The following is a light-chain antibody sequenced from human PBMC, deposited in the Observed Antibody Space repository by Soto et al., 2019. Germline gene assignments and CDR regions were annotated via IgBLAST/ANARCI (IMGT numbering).Light chain of an antibody. V-gene: IGLV2-14*01. CDR3: SSYTSSSGGV. CDR2: EVS. Sequence: QSALTQPASVSGSPGQSFTISCTGTSSDVGGYNYVFWYQQHPGKAPKLMIYEVSNRPSGVSNRFSGSKSGNTASLTISGLQAEDEADYYCSSYTSSSGGVFGGGTKLTVL. J-gene: IGLJ3*02. CDR1: SSDVGGYNY.